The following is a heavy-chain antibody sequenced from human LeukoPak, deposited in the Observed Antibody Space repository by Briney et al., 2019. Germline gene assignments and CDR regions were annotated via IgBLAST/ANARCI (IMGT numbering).Heavy chain of an antibody. V-gene: IGHV4-59*08. CDR1: GGSIIGDY. CDR2: IYYSGNT. CDR3: AKQDPAAGSDY. D-gene: IGHD6-13*01. Sequence: KSSETLSLTCTVSGGSIIGDYWSWIRQPPGKGLEWIGYIYYSGNTNYNPALKSRVTISVDTSKYQFSLRRTSVCAAVTAVYYSAKQDPAAGSDYWGQGTLVIVSS. J-gene: IGHJ4*02.